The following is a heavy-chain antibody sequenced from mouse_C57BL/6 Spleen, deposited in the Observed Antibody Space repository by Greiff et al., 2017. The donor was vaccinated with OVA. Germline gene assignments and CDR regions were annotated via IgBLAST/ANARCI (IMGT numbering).Heavy chain of an antibody. CDR3: AREYFDV. V-gene: IGHV1-85*01. Sequence: QVHVKQSGPELVKPGASVKLSCKASGYTFTSYDINWVKQRPGQGLEWIGWIYPRDGSTKYNEKFKGKATLTVDTSSSTAYMELHSLTSEDSAVYFCAREYFDVWGTGTTVTVSS. CDR1: GYTFTSYD. CDR2: IYPRDGST. J-gene: IGHJ1*03.